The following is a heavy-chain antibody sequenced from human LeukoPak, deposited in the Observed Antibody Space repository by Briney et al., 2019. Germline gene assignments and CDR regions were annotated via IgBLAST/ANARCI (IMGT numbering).Heavy chain of an antibody. CDR2: INSDGSST. CDR3: ARARYGGNYYFDY. CDR1: GFTFSSYW. J-gene: IGHJ4*02. D-gene: IGHD4-23*01. Sequence: GGSLRLSCAASGFTFSSYWMHWVRQAPGKGQVWVSRINSDGSSTSYADSVKGRFTISRDNAKNTLYLQMNSLRAEDTAVYYCARARYGGNYYFDYWGQGTLVTVSS. V-gene: IGHV3-74*01.